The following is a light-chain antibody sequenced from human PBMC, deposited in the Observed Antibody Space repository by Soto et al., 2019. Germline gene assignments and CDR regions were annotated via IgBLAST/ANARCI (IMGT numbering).Light chain of an antibody. CDR3: QQYGSSPRT. Sequence: ERASLSCRASQSVTSSLAWYQQKPGQAPRVLIYNTSTRATGIPARFSGSGSGTEFTLTITCLQPEDFAVYFCQQYGSSPRTFGQGTRLEIK. V-gene: IGKV3D-15*02. CDR2: NTS. J-gene: IGKJ5*01. CDR1: QSVTSS.